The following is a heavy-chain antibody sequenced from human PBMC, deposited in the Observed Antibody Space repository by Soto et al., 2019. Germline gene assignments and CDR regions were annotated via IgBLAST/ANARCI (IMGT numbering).Heavy chain of an antibody. CDR2: IYYSGST. J-gene: IGHJ5*02. Sequence: QVQLQESGPGLVKPSQTLSLTCTVSGGSISSGGYYWSWIRQHPGKGLEWIGYIYYSGSTYYNPSLRRRVTKSVDMSKNQFSMKLSSVTAAGTAVYYCARVGGINWFDPWGEGTLVTVSS. CDR3: ARVGGINWFDP. CDR1: GGSISSGGYY. D-gene: IGHD1-20*01. V-gene: IGHV4-31*03.